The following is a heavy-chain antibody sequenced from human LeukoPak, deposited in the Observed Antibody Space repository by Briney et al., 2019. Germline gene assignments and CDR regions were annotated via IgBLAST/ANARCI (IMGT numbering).Heavy chain of an antibody. CDR3: ARVFIPYIAVDGRRKDFDY. D-gene: IGHD6-19*01. J-gene: IGHJ4*02. CDR2: ISAYNGNT. Sequence: EASVKVSCKASGYTFTSYGISWVRQAPGQVLEWMGWISAYNGNTNYAQKLQGRVTMTTDTSTSTAYMELRSLRSDDTAVYYCARVFIPYIAVDGRRKDFDYWGQGTLVTVSS. CDR1: GYTFTSYG. V-gene: IGHV1-18*01.